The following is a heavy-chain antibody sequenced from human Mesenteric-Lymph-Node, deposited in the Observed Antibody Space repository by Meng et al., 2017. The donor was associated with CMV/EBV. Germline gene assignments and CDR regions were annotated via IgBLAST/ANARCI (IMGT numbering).Heavy chain of an antibody. J-gene: IGHJ4*02. CDR2: IYWDDDK. V-gene: IGHV2-5*02. Sequence: SGFSLTTNGVGVRWIRPPPGKALEWLAVIYWDDDKRYSPSLTSRLTLTKDTSKNQVVLTMTNMDPVDTGTYYCAHKYCSGGSCSPFDYWGPGTLVTVSS. D-gene: IGHD2-15*01. CDR1: GFSLTTNGVG. CDR3: AHKYCSGGSCSPFDY.